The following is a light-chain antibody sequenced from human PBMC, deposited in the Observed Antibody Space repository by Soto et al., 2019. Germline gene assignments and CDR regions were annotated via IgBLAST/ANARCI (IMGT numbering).Light chain of an antibody. J-gene: IGKJ1*01. CDR1: QSVSSN. CDR3: QQYGSSPPWT. V-gene: IGKV3-20*01. CDR2: GAS. Sequence: EIVMTQSPATLSVSPGGRATLSCRASQSVSSNLAWYQQKPGQAPRLLIYGASSRATGIPDRFSGSGSGTDFTLTISRLEPEDFAVYYCQQYGSSPPWTFGQGTKVDIK.